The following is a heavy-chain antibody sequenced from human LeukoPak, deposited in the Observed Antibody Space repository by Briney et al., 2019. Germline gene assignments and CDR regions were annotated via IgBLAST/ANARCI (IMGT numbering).Heavy chain of an antibody. V-gene: IGHV4-59*11. CDR2: IYYSGST. CDR3: AREWGSGSSRYYYYYMDV. D-gene: IGHD3-10*01. CDR1: GVSISSHY. Sequence: SETLSLTCTVSGVSISSHYWSWIRQPPGKGLEWLGYIYYSGSTNYNPSLKSRVTISVDTSKNQFSLKLSSVTAADTAVYYCAREWGSGSSRYYYYYMDVWGKGTTVTVSS. J-gene: IGHJ6*03.